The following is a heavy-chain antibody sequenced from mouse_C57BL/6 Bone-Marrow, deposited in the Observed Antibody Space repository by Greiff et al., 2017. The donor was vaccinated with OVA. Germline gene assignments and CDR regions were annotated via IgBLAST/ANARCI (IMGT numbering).Heavy chain of an antibody. J-gene: IGHJ4*01. CDR2: IHPSGSDT. V-gene: IGHV1-74*01. CDR1: GYTFTSYW. Sequence: QVQLKQPGAELVKPGASVKVSCKASGYTFTSYWMHWVKQRPGQGLEWIGWIHPSGSDTNYNHKFKGQATLPVDKSSSTPYMQLNSLTSEDSAVYYCAIGGVVATDAMAYWGQGTSVTVSA. CDR3: AIGGVVATDAMAY. D-gene: IGHD1-1*01.